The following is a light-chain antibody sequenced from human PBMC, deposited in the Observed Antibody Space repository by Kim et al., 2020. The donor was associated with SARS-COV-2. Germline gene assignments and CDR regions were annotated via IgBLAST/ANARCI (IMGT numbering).Light chain of an antibody. CDR1: SSDVGGYNS. CDR3: NSYGGNYNYV. V-gene: IGLV2-8*01. J-gene: IGLJ1*01. Sequence: GQAVTISCTGTSSDVGGYNSVSWYQQHPGKAPRLMIYEVSKRPSGVPDRFSGSKSGNTASLTVSGLQAEDEDDYYCNSYGGNYNYVFGTGTKVTVL. CDR2: EVS.